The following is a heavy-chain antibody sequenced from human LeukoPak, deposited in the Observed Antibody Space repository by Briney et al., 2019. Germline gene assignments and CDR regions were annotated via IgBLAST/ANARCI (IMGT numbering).Heavy chain of an antibody. CDR2: TYYRSKLYD. Sequence: SQTLSLTCAISGDSVSSNSAAWNWVRQSPSRGLEWLGRTYYRSKLYDEYAEYVKSRITINPDTSKNQFSLQLNSVTPEDTAVYYCARGQTGSGRIFDYWGQGTLVTVSS. V-gene: IGHV6-1*01. CDR1: GDSVSSNSAA. J-gene: IGHJ4*02. D-gene: IGHD2-15*01. CDR3: ARGQTGSGRIFDY.